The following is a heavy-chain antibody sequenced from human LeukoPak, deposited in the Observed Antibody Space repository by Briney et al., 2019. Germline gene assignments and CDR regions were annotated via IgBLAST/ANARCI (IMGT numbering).Heavy chain of an antibody. CDR2: IHSSGST. CDR1: GGSISNYY. D-gene: IGHD1-26*01. Sequence: PSETLSLTCTVSGGSISNYYWSWIRQSAGKGLEWIGRIHSSGSTNFNPSLRSRVTMSADTSKHQFSLWLTSVTAADTALYYCARGIATTTQDSFDVWGLGTMVTVSS. V-gene: IGHV4-4*07. CDR3: ARGIATTTQDSFDV. J-gene: IGHJ3*01.